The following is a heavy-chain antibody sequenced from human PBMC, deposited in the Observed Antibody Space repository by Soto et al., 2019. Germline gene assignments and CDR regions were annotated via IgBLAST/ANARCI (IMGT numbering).Heavy chain of an antibody. V-gene: IGHV1-18*01. D-gene: IGHD5-12*01. CDR2: ISAYNGNT. Sequence: EASVKVSCKASGYTFTSYGISWVRQAPGQGLEWMGWISAYNGNTNYAQKLQGRVTMTTDTSTSTAYMELRSLRSDDTAVYYCARQEYILRSLGYGGYFVYWGQGTLVTVSS. CDR1: GYTFTSYG. CDR3: ARQEYILRSLGYGGYFVY. J-gene: IGHJ4*02.